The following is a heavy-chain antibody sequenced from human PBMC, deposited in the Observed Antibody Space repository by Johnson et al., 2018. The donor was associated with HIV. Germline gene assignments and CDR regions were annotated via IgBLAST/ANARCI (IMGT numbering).Heavy chain of an antibody. CDR2: IQVDGSHK. J-gene: IGHJ3*01. D-gene: IGHD4-11*01. CDR1: GFSFSNYA. V-gene: IGHV3-30*02. Sequence: VQLVESGGGVVQPGGSLRLTCKASGFSFSNYAIHWVRQAPGKGLEWVTFIQVDGSHKYSADFVKGRFTISRDTSKKSVFLQMNNLRPEDTAVYYCAKETRDSRSAFDVWGQGTLVTVSS. CDR3: AKETRDSRSAFDV.